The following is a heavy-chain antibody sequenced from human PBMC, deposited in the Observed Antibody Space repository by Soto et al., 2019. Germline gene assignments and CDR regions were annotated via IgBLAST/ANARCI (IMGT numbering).Heavy chain of an antibody. CDR2: IDPSDSYT. CDR1: GYSFTSYW. Sequence: GESLKISCKGSGYSFTSYWISWVRQMPGKGLEWMGRIDPSDSYTNYSPSFQGHVTISADKSISTAYLQWSSLKASDTAMYYWARREMATTRYWGQGTLVTVSS. V-gene: IGHV5-10-1*01. J-gene: IGHJ4*02. CDR3: ARREMATTRY. D-gene: IGHD5-12*01.